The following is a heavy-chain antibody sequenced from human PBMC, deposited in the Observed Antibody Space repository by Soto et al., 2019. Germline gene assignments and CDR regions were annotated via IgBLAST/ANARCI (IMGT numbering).Heavy chain of an antibody. CDR2: IWYDGSNN. J-gene: IGHJ5*02. CDR1: GLTFSSYA. CDR3: ARDLLSDNNWFDP. D-gene: IGHD2-2*01. Sequence: PGGSLRLSCAASGLTFSSYAVSWVRKAPGKGLEWVAVIWYDGSNNYYADSVKGRFTISRDNSKNTLYLQMNSLRAEDTAVYYCARDLLSDNNWFDPWGQGTLVTVSS. V-gene: IGHV3-33*01.